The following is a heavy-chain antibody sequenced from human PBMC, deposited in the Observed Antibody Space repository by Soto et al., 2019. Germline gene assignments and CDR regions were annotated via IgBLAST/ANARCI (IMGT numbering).Heavy chain of an antibody. D-gene: IGHD1-20*01. CDR3: ARDTVITGTGTHPDY. CDR1: GFTFSSFW. V-gene: IGHV3-7*01. Sequence: GGSLRLSCAASGFTFSSFWMSWVRQAPGKGLEWVANIKPDGSEKYYVDSVKGRFTISRDNAKNSLSLQMNSLGAEDTAVYYCARDTVITGTGTHPDYWGQGTLVTVSS. J-gene: IGHJ4*02. CDR2: IKPDGSEK.